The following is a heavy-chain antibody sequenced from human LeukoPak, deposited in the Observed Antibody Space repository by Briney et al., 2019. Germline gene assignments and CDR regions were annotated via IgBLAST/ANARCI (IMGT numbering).Heavy chain of an antibody. D-gene: IGHD6-6*01. CDR3: ARGEMGIAARPGWFDP. Sequence: ASVKVSCKASGGTFSSYAISWVRQAPGQGLEWMGGIIPIFGTANYAQKFQGRVTITADESTSTAYMELSSLRSEDTAVYYCARGEMGIAARPGWFDPWGQGTLVTVSS. J-gene: IGHJ5*02. V-gene: IGHV1-69*01. CDR2: IIPIFGTA. CDR1: GGTFSSYA.